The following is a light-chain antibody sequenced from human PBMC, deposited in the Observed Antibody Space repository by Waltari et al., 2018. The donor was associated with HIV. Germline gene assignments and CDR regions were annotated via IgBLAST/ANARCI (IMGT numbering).Light chain of an antibody. V-gene: IGLV2-8*01. CDR2: EVR. CDR3: SSYSANNNFDV. J-gene: IGLJ1*01. Sequence: QSALTQPPSASGSPGQSVTISCTGTSSDVGGDTYVSWYQQHPGKAPKLIIYEVRNRPSGVPYLFSGSKSGNTASLTVSGLQAEDEADYYCSSYSANNNFDVFGTGTKVTVL. CDR1: SSDVGGDTY.